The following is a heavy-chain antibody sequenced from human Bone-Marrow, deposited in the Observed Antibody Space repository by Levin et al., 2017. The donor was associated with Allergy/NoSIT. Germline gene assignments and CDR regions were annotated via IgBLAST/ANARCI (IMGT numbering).Heavy chain of an antibody. CDR1: GYTFTSYG. D-gene: IGHD6-6*01. V-gene: IGHV1-18*01. Sequence: ASVKVSCKASGYTFTSYGINWVRQAPGQGLEWMGWISPYNGNTNYAQKFQGRVTMTTDTSTSTVYMDLRSLRSDETAMYYCARDYKYSSSAGFGYWGQGTLVTVSS. J-gene: IGHJ4*02. CDR3: ARDYKYSSSAGFGY. CDR2: ISPYNGNT.